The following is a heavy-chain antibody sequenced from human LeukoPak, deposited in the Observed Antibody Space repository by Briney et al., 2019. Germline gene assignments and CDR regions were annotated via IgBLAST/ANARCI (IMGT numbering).Heavy chain of an antibody. J-gene: IGHJ6*04. CDR2: IWYDGSNK. V-gene: IGHV3-33*01. Sequence: PGRSLRHSCAASGFTFSSYGMHWVRQAPGKGLEWVAVIWYDGSNKYYADSVKGRFTISRDNSKNTLYLQMNSLRAEDTAVYYCARDMRAMVRGVIVYYGMDVWGKGTTVTVSS. D-gene: IGHD3-10*01. CDR3: ARDMRAMVRGVIVYYGMDV. CDR1: GFTFSSYG.